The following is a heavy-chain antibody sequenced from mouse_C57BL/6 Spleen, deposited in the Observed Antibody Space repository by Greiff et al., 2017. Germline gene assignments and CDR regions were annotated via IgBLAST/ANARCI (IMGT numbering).Heavy chain of an antibody. D-gene: IGHD1-1*01. J-gene: IGHJ3*01. Sequence: VQLQQSGPELVKPGASVKIPCKASGYTFPDYNMDWVKQSHGKSLEWIGDLNPNNGGTLYNQKFKGKATLTVDKSSSTAYMELRSLTSEDTAVYYCARGDYYGSSYVFAYWGQGTLVTVSA. CDR1: GYTFPDYN. CDR2: LNPNNGGT. V-gene: IGHV1-18*01. CDR3: ARGDYYGSSYVFAY.